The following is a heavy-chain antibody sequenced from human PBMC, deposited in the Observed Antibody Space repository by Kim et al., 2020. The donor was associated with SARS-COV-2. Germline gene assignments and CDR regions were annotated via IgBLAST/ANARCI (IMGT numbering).Heavy chain of an antibody. CDR1: GYTFTGYY. Sequence: ASVKVSCKASGYTFTGYYMHWVRQAPGQGLEWMGRINPNSGGTNYAQKFQGRVTMTRDTSISTAYMELSRLRSDDTAAYYCARDSSIFGVVITPLSYYYGRDVWGQGTTVTVSS. CDR3: ARDSSIFGVVITPLSYYYGRDV. J-gene: IGHJ6*02. D-gene: IGHD3-3*01. V-gene: IGHV1-2*06. CDR2: INPNSGGT.